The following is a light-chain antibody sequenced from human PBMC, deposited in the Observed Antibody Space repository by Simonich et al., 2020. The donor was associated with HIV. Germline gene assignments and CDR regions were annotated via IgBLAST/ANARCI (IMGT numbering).Light chain of an antibody. Sequence: DSQMTQSPSTLSASVGDRVTITCRASQSISSWLAWYQQKPGKVPKLLIYKASNLESGVPSRFSGSGSWTEFALTISSLQPDDFATYYCQQYNSYPLTFGGGTKVEIK. J-gene: IGKJ4*01. V-gene: IGKV1-5*03. CDR1: QSISSW. CDR2: KAS. CDR3: QQYNSYPLT.